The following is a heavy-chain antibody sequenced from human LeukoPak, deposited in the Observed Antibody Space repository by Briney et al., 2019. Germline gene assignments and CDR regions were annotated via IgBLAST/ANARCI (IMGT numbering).Heavy chain of an antibody. D-gene: IGHD6-6*01. V-gene: IGHV3-20*04. CDR3: AREGRSSSSADY. CDR1: GFTFYDYG. J-gene: IGHJ4*02. CDR2: IDVKDGSK. Sequence: GGSLRLSCAASGFTFYDYGMSWVRHARGEGLEWVSGIDVKDGSKGYADAETGRSTITRNNAKYSLYLQMNSLRAEDTALYYCAREGRSSSSADYWGQGTLVTVSS.